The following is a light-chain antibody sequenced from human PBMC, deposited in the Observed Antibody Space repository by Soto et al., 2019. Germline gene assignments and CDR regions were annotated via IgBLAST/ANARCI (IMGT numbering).Light chain of an antibody. CDR2: DVS. Sequence: QLVLTQPASVSGSPGQSITISCTGTSSDVGGYNYVSWYQQHPDKAPKLMIYDVSHRPSGVSNRFSGSKSGNTASLTISGLQAEDEADYYCSSYTSSSTYVFGTGTKLTVL. J-gene: IGLJ1*01. V-gene: IGLV2-14*01. CDR3: SSYTSSSTYV. CDR1: SSDVGGYNY.